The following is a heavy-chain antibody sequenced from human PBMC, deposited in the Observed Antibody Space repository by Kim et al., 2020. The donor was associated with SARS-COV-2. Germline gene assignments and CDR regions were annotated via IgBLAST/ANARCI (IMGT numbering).Heavy chain of an antibody. CDR3: ASGGCRSSRWYYYYYYYMDV. D-gene: IGHD2-2*01. CDR1: GYTFTGYY. Sequence: ASVKVSCKASGYTFTGYYMHWVRQAPGQGLEWMGWINPNSGSTNYAQKFQGRVTITRDTSMSTAYMELSRLRSDDTAVYYCASGGCRSSRWYYYYYYYMDVWGKGTTVTVSS. CDR2: INPNSGST. V-gene: IGHV1-2*02. J-gene: IGHJ6*03.